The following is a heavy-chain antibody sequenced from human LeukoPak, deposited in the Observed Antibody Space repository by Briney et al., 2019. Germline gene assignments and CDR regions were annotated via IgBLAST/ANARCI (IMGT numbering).Heavy chain of an antibody. CDR1: SYSISSGYY. J-gene: IGHJ3*02. CDR3: ARITDRDAFDI. Sequence: SETLSLTCAVSSYSISSGYYWGWIRPPPGKGLEWIGTIYRSGSTYYNPSFKSRVTISVDTSKNQFSLTLSSVTAADTAVYYCARITDRDAFDIWGQGTMVTVSS. V-gene: IGHV4-38-2*01. CDR2: IYRSGST.